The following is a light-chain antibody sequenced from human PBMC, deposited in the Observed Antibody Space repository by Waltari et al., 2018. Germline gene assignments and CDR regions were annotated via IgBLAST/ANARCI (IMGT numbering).Light chain of an antibody. CDR3: QQYGSSPFT. V-gene: IGKV3-20*01. J-gene: IGKJ3*01. CDR2: GAS. Sequence: EIVLTQSPGTLSLSPGERATLSCRASQSVSSNYFAWYQQTPGQAPRLLIYGASSRATGIPDRFSGSGSGIDFTLTISRLEPEDFAVYYCQQYGSSPFTFGPGTNVDIK. CDR1: QSVSSNY.